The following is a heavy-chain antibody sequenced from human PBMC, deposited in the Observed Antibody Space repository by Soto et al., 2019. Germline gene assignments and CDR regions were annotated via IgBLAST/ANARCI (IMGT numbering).Heavy chain of an antibody. J-gene: IGHJ5*02. CDR1: GFTFSDYY. V-gene: IGHV3-11*01. CDR2: ISSSGSTI. D-gene: IGHD6-19*01. Sequence: GGSLRLSCAASGFTFSDYYMSWIRQAPGKGLEWVSYISSSGSTIYYADSVKGRFTISRDNAKNSLYLQMNSLRAEDTAVYYCARDKANGYSSGWYGENWFDPWGQGTLVTVSS. CDR3: ARDKANGYSSGWYGENWFDP.